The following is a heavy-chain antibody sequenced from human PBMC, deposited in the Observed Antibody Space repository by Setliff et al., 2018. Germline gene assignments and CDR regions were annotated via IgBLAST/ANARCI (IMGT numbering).Heavy chain of an antibody. D-gene: IGHD5-12*01. CDR2: IAGSGLKT. CDR1: GFRFRSYA. CDR3: ARVHDGPFSYELKWISFDH. J-gene: IGHJ4*02. V-gene: IGHV3-23*01. Sequence: LRLSCVASGFRFRSYAMVWVRQAPGKGLEWVSAIAGSGLKTYYTDSVKGRLSISRDESESTLYLHMNSLRPEDTATYYCARVHDGPFSYELKWISFDHWGQGDLVTVSS.